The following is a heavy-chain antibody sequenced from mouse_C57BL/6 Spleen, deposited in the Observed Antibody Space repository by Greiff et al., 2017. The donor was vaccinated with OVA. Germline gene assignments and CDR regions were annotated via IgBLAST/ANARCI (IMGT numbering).Heavy chain of an antibody. Sequence: QVQLQQPGAELVKPGASVKMSCKASGYTFTSYWITWVKQRPGQGLEWIGDIYPGSGSTNYNEKFKSKATLTVDTSSSTAYMQRSSLTSEDSAVYYCARGDYGSSSYYAMDYWGQGTSVTVSS. V-gene: IGHV1-55*01. D-gene: IGHD1-1*01. CDR2: IYPGSGST. J-gene: IGHJ4*01. CDR1: GYTFTSYW. CDR3: ARGDYGSSSYYAMDY.